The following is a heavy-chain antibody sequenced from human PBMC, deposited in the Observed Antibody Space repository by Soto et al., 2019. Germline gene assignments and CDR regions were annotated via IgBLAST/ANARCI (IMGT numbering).Heavy chain of an antibody. CDR1: GGSISSGGYY. V-gene: IGHV4-31*01. D-gene: IGHD3-10*01. Sequence: QVQLQESGPGLVKPSQTLSLTCTVSGGSISSGGYYWSWIRQHPGKGLEWIGYIYYSGRPYYNPSLNNPVTISVDTSKNQLSLKLSSVTAADTAVYYCARDFRGRGYYYGMDVWGQGTTVTVSS. CDR3: ARDFRGRGYYYGMDV. J-gene: IGHJ6*02. CDR2: IYYSGRP.